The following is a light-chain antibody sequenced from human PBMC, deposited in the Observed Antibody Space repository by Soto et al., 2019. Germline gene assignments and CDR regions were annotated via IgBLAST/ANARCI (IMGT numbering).Light chain of an antibody. CDR1: QSISSW. Sequence: DIQMTQSPSTLSASVGDRVTITCRASQSISSWLAWYQQKPGKAPKLLIYKASSLESGVPSRFSGSGSGTEFTLTISSLQPADFATYYCQQYGSYPRTFGQGTKVDIK. CDR2: KAS. CDR3: QQYGSYPRT. V-gene: IGKV1-5*03. J-gene: IGKJ1*01.